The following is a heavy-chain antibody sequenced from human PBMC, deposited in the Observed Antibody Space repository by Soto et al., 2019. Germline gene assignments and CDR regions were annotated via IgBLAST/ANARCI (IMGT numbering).Heavy chain of an antibody. CDR3: ARLPGGTAHRSDY. J-gene: IGHJ4*02. V-gene: IGHV3-23*01. D-gene: IGHD2-8*02. Sequence: LRLSCVASGFNFSLHAMSSIGQAPGQRRLWETTIIGSGATSYYACSVKGWFTVSGDRSKNTLYLQMYSLRAEDTAVYYCARLPGGTAHRSDYWGQGTRVTVAS. CDR2: IIGSGATS. CDR1: GFNFSLHA.